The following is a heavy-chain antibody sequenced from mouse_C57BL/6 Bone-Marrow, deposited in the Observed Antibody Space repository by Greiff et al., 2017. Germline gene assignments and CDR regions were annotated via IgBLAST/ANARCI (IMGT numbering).Heavy chain of an antibody. V-gene: IGHV1-4*01. CDR1: GYTFTSYT. J-gene: IGHJ4*01. CDR2: LNPSSGYT. CDR3: ASLDALYYAMDY. Sequence: QVQLQQSGAELARPGASVKMSCKASGYTFTSYTMHWVKQRPGPGLEWIGYLNPSSGYTKYNQKFKDKATLTADKSSSTAYMQLSSLTSEDSAVYYCASLDALYYAMDYWGQGTSVTVSS.